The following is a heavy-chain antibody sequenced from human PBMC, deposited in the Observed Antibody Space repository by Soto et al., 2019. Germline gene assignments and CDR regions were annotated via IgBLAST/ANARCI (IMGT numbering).Heavy chain of an antibody. J-gene: IGHJ6*02. V-gene: IGHV4-34*01. CDR1: GGSFSGYY. CDR3: ARVRMRQLADDYYYGMDV. CDR2: IHHSGSP. D-gene: IGHD6-6*01. Sequence: PSETLSLTCAVYGGSFSGYYWSWIRQPPGKGLGWNGEIHHSGSPNYNPSLKSRATIPVDTSKNQFSLNLSSVNAADRAVYYCARVRMRQLADDYYYGMDVWGQGTTATVSS.